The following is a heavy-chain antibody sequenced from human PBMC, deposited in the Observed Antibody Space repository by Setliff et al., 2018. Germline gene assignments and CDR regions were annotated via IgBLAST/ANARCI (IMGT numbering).Heavy chain of an antibody. CDR3: ARETTAWGYVDTAMVTFIDQ. D-gene: IGHD5-18*01. CDR2: INHSGST. CDR1: GGPFSGYY. Sequence: PSETLSLTCAVYGGPFSGYYWSWIRQPPGKGLEWIGEINHSGSTNYNPSLKSRVTMSVDTSKNQFSLKLSSVTAADTAVYYCARETTAWGYVDTAMVTFIDQWGQGTLVTVSS. V-gene: IGHV4-34*01. J-gene: IGHJ4*02.